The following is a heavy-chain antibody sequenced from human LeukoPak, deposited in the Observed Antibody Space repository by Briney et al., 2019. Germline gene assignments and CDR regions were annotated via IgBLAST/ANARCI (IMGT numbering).Heavy chain of an antibody. Sequence: GGSLRLSCAASGFTFSSYAMHWVRQAPGKGLEYVSAISSNGGSTYYANPVKGRFTISRDNSKNTLYLQMGSLRAEDMAVYYCARGGVYYGDYVPLDYWGQGTLVTVSS. CDR2: ISSNGGST. V-gene: IGHV3-64*01. CDR1: GFTFSSYA. J-gene: IGHJ4*02. CDR3: ARGGVYYGDYVPLDY. D-gene: IGHD4-17*01.